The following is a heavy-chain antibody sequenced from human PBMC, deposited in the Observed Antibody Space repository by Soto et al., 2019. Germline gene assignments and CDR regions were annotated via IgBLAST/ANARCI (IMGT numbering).Heavy chain of an antibody. D-gene: IGHD7-27*01. CDR1: GGSINNYY. CDR2: IYHSGRS. Sequence: SETLSLTCTVSGGSINNYYWSWIRQTPGKGLEWIANIYHSGRSNYNPSLKSRVIISVDTPNNQFSLTLTSVTAADTAVYYCANGGLHGRVEWFDTWGQGTPVTVSS. CDR3: ANGGLHGRVEWFDT. J-gene: IGHJ5*02. V-gene: IGHV4-59*01.